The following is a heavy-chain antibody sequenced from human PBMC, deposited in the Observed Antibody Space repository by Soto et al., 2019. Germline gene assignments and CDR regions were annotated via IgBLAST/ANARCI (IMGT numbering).Heavy chain of an antibody. CDR3: ARASATVTTLDY. V-gene: IGHV4-30-2*01. Sequence: SETLSVSCAVSGGTIGGGGCSWSWLRQPPGKGLEWIGYIYHSGSTYYNPSLKSRVTISVDRSKNQFSLKLSSVTAADTAVYSCARASATVTTLDYWGQGTLVTVSS. J-gene: IGHJ4*02. D-gene: IGHD4-17*01. CDR2: IYHSGST. CDR1: GGTIGGGGCS.